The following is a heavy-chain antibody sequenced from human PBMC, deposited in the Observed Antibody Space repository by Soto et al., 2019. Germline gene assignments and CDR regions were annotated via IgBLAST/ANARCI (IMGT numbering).Heavy chain of an antibody. CDR3: AKDSNKYSSSLRGRYFDY. V-gene: IGHV3-23*01. CDR1: GFPFSSYV. CDR2: ISGGGSNT. Sequence: EVQLLESGGGLVQRGGSLKLSCAASGFPFSSYVMSWVRQAPGKGLEWVSGISGGGSNTFYADYVKGRFTISRDNSKNTLLLQMYSLGAEDTAVYYCAKDSNKYSSSLRGRYFDYWGQGIGVTVSS. J-gene: IGHJ4*02. D-gene: IGHD4-4*01.